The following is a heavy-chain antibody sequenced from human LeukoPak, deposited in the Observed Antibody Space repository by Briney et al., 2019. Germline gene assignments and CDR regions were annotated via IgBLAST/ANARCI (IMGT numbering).Heavy chain of an antibody. CDR3: ARPSSGSYSYAFDI. J-gene: IGHJ3*02. D-gene: IGHD3-10*01. CDR2: IYYSGTT. V-gene: IGHV4-59*08. Sequence: PSETLSLTCTVSGGSISTYYWSWLRQPPGKGLEWIGYIYYSGTTNYNPSLESRLSISVDTSKNQVYLRLSSATAADTAVYYCARPSSGSYSYAFDIWGQGTMVTVSS. CDR1: GGSISTYY.